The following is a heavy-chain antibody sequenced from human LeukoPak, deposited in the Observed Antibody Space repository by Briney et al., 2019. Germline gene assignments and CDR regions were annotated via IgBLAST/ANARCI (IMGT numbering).Heavy chain of an antibody. CDR3: ATDPAGGDAGGFYDS. D-gene: IGHD2-8*02. V-gene: IGHV4-34*01. CDR2: INHSESP. CDR1: GGSFSGSF. J-gene: IGHJ4*02. Sequence: SETLSLTCAVYGGSFSGSFWSWIRQPPGKGLEWIGEINHSESPNYNPSLKSRVTISLDTSKNQFSLRPNSVTAADTALYYCATDPAGGDAGGFYDSWGQGTLVTVSS.